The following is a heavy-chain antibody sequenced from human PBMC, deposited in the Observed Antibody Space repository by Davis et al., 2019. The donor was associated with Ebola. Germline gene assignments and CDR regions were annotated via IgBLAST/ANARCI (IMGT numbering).Heavy chain of an antibody. V-gene: IGHV3-48*01. J-gene: IGHJ5*02. Sequence: GESLKISYAASGFTFSSYSMNWVRQAPGKGLEWVSYISSSSSTIYYADSVKGRFTISRDNAKNSLYLQMNSLRAEDTAVYYCARDPDPYYDFWSGYYTGNWFDPWGQGTLVTVSS. CDR1: GFTFSSYS. CDR2: ISSSSSTI. D-gene: IGHD3-3*01. CDR3: ARDPDPYYDFWSGYYTGNWFDP.